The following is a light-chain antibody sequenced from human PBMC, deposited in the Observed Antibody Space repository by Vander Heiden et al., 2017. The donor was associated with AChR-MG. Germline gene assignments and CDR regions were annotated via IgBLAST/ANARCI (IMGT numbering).Light chain of an antibody. CDR3: SSKATTTAGVV. J-gene: IGLJ2*01. Sequence: SALTQPAPVSGSPGQSFTITSTGTSSDIGAYNSVAWYQHHPGKVPKLMIYDVTKRPSGISHRFSGSKSGNTASLTISGLQAEDEADYYCSSKATTTAGVVFGGGTKLTVL. CDR2: DVT. CDR1: SSDIGAYNS. V-gene: IGLV2-14*01.